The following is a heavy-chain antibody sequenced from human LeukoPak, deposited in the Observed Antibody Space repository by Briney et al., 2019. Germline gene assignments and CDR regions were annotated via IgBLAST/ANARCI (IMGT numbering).Heavy chain of an antibody. J-gene: IGHJ4*02. V-gene: IGHV4-59*01. CDR1: GGSISSYY. CDR3: ARLQYSSSSANFDY. CDR2: IYYSGST. Sequence: PSETLSLTCSVSGGSISSYYWSWIRQPPGKGLEWIGYIYYSGSTIYNPPLKSRVTISVDTSKNQFSLKLSSVTAADTAVYYCARLQYSSSSANFDYWGQGTLVTVSS. D-gene: IGHD6-6*01.